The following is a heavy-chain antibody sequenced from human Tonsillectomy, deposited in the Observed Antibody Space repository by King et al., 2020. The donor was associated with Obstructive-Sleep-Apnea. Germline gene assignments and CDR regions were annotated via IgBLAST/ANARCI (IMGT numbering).Heavy chain of an antibody. J-gene: IGHJ4*02. D-gene: IGHD3-10*01. CDR2: IYTSGST. CDR1: GGSITTYY. Sequence: LQLQESGPGLVKPSETLSLTCTVSGGSITTYYWSWIRQPAGKGLEWIGRIYTSGSTNYNPSLKSRVTMSIDTSKNQFSLNLNSVTAADTAVYYCAGEGFGDLMGVDYWGQGALVIVSS. V-gene: IGHV4-4*07. CDR3: AGEGFGDLMGVDY.